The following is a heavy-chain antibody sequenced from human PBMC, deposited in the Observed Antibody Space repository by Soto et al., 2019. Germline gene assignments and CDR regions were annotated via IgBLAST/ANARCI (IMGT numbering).Heavy chain of an antibody. J-gene: IGHJ4*02. V-gene: IGHV1-69*18. Sequence: QVQLVQSGAELKKPGSSVKVSCSASGVTFSSYAFTWVRQAPGQGLEWMGNIIPVFRTSNYAQGFRGRLTISAYEATNTIHMELSSLGSEDTAVYFCAKDGSWDGGGVESWGQGTLVIVSS. CDR1: GVTFSSYA. CDR3: AKDGSWDGGGVES. CDR2: IIPVFRTS. D-gene: IGHD3-16*01.